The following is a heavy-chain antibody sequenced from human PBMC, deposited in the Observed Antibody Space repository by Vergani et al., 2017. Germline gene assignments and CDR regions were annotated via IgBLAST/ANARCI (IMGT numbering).Heavy chain of an antibody. D-gene: IGHD2/OR15-2a*01. CDR3: AVVTFLPTGRYRPLLDY. CDR2: ISGYSGNT. J-gene: IGHJ4*02. Sequence: QVQLVQSGAEVKKPGASVTVSCKASGYTFTSYGFTWVRQAPGQGLEWMGWISGYSGNTNYAQKLQGRVTMTTDTSTSTAYMELRSLRSDDTAVYYCAVVTFLPTGRYRPLLDYWGQGTLVTVSS. V-gene: IGHV1-18*01. CDR1: GYTFTSYG.